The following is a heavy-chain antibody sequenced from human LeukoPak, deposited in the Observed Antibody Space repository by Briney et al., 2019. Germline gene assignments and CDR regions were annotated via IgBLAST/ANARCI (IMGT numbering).Heavy chain of an antibody. D-gene: IGHD3-10*01. CDR3: ARDGLELLWFDEGGYYYYYMDV. CDR1: GYTFTSYG. CDR2: ISAYNGNT. Sequence: GASVKVSCKASGYTFTSYGISWVRQAPGQGLEWMGWISAYNGNTNYAQKLQGRVTMTTDTSTSTAYMELRSLRSDDTAVYYCARDGLELLWFDEGGYYYYYMDVWGKGTTVTVSS. J-gene: IGHJ6*03. V-gene: IGHV1-18*01.